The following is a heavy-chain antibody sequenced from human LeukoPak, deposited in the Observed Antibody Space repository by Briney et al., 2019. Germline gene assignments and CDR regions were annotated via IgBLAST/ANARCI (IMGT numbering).Heavy chain of an antibody. V-gene: IGHV3-74*01. CDR3: AKSREDFGDPAIDY. CDR1: GFTFSDYW. CDR2: IKSDGSST. Sequence: PGGSLRLSCAASGFTFSDYWMHWVRQAPGKGLVWVSRIKSDGSSTSYADSVKGRFTISRDNSKNTLYLQMNSLRAEDTAVYYCAKSREDFGDPAIDYWAQGSLVTVSS. D-gene: IGHD4-17*01. J-gene: IGHJ4*02.